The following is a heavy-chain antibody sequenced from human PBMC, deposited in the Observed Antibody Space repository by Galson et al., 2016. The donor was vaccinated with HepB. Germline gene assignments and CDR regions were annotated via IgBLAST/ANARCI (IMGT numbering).Heavy chain of an antibody. D-gene: IGHD3-3*01. CDR2: IFWDEDK. V-gene: IGHV2-5*02. J-gene: IGHJ6*03. CDR1: GFSLTPGGVG. Sequence: PALVKPTQTLTLTCTFSGFSLTPGGVGVGWIGQPPGKAWEGLATIFWDEDKRYRPSLQRRLTPPTDTSKNQVFLTSPNVDPVDAATYYCTHNSGYYSAYNDYYYMDVWGKGTTVTVSS. CDR3: THNSGYYSAYNDYYYMDV.